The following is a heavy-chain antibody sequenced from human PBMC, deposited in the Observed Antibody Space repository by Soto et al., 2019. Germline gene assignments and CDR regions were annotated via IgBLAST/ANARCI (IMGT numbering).Heavy chain of an antibody. D-gene: IGHD3-22*01. J-gene: IGHJ5*02. Sequence: GESLKISCKGSGYSFTSYWIGWVRQMPGKGLEWMGIIYPGDSDTRYSPSFQGQVTISADKSISTAYLQWSSLKASDTEMYYCARSATPYYYDSSGYYYWFDPWGQGTLVTVSS. V-gene: IGHV5-51*01. CDR2: IYPGDSDT. CDR1: GYSFTSYW. CDR3: ARSATPYYYDSSGYYYWFDP.